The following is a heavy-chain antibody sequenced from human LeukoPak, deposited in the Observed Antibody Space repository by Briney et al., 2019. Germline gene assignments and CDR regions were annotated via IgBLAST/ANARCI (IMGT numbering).Heavy chain of an antibody. D-gene: IGHD1-7*01. CDR1: GGSISSYY. CDR2: IYYSGST. CDR3: ARGRPITGTLGPPNWFDP. Sequence: SSETLSLTCTVSGGSISSYYWSWIRQPPGKGLEWIGYIYYSGSTYYNPSLKSRVTISVDTSKNQFSLKLSSVTAADTAVYYCARGRPITGTLGPPNWFDPWGQGTLVTVSS. J-gene: IGHJ5*02. V-gene: IGHV4-59*12.